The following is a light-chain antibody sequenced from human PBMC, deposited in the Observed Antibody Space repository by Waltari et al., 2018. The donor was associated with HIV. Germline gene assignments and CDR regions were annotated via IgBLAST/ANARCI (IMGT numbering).Light chain of an antibody. CDR3: QQRNSWPRT. CDR1: QSVNRY. CDR2: DAS. Sequence: EIVLTQSPATLSLSPGDRATLSCRASQSVNRYLAWYQQKPGQAPRLLLYDASSRATGIPARFSGSGSGTDFTLPISSLEPEDFAVYYCQQRNSWPRTFGQGTRVEGK. V-gene: IGKV3-11*01. J-gene: IGKJ1*01.